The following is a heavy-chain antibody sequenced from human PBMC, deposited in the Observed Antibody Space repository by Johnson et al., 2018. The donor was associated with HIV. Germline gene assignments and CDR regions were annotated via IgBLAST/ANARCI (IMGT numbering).Heavy chain of an antibody. CDR3: ATFDAFDI. Sequence: QVQLVESGRGVVQPGRSLRLSCAASGFTFSTYGMHWVRQAPGKGLEWVAVISFDGTKKNQADSVKGRFIISRDNSKNTLYLQMNSLRAEDTAVYYCATFDAFDIWGQGTMVTVSS. CDR1: GFTFSTYG. CDR2: ISFDGTKK. J-gene: IGHJ3*02. V-gene: IGHV3-30*03.